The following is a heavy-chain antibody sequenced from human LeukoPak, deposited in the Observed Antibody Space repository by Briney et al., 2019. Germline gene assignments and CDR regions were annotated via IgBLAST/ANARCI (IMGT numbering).Heavy chain of an antibody. D-gene: IGHD4-17*01. CDR1: GGSISSSSYY. V-gene: IGHV4-39*01. CDR2: IYYSGST. Sequence: KPSETLSLTCTVSGGSISSSSYYWGWLRQPPGKGLEWIGSIYYSGSTYYNPSLKSRVTISVDTSKNQFSLKLSSVTAADTAVYYCARRRQDYGDYYVVWFDPWGQGTLVTVSS. J-gene: IGHJ5*02. CDR3: ARRRQDYGDYYVVWFDP.